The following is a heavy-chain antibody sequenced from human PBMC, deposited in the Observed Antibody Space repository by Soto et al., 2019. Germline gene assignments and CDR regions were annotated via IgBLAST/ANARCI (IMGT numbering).Heavy chain of an antibody. J-gene: IGHJ2*01. CDR1: GFTFSNGW. D-gene: IGHD7-27*01. Sequence: GGSLRLSCAASGFTFSNGWINWVRQAPGKGLEWVGRIKSKTDGGTTDYAAPVKGRFTVSRDNSKNTVFLQMNALSAEDSAIYFCVKDQTGDLVWYFDLWGRGTLVTVSS. V-gene: IGHV3-15*07. CDR2: IKSKTDGGTT. CDR3: VKDQTGDLVWYFDL.